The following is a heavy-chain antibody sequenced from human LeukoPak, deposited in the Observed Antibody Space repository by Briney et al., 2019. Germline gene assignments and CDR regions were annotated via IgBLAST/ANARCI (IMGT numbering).Heavy chain of an antibody. V-gene: IGHV1-18*01. Sequence: ASVKVSCRASGYIFSSYGISWVRQAPGQGLEWMGWISTNNGRTNYAQNLQGRVTITADTSTSTAYMELRSLRSDDTAVYYCARGEIAAAGSDYWGQGTLVTVSS. J-gene: IGHJ4*02. CDR1: GYIFSSYG. CDR2: ISTNNGRT. D-gene: IGHD6-13*01. CDR3: ARGEIAAAGSDY.